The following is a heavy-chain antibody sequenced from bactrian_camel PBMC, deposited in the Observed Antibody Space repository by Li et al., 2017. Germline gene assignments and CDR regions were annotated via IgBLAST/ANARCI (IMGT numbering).Heavy chain of an antibody. CDR1: DYNC. V-gene: IGHV3S55*01. D-gene: IGHD1*01. J-gene: IGHJ4*01. CDR2: FGRDGTP. Sequence: HVQLVESGGGLVLTGGYLRLSCAASDYNCVAWFRQAPGKEREGVAAFGRDGTPGYIDSVRGRFTISRDSATNTLYLQMNSLKSEDTAMYYCATASGSNYRGQGQGTQVTVS.